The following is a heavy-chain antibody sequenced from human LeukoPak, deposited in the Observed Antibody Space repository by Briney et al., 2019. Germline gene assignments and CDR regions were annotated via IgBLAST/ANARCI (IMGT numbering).Heavy chain of an antibody. Sequence: AGGSLRLSCAASGFTFSSYGMHWVRQAPGKGLEWVAVISYDGSNKYYADSVKGRFTISRDNSKNTLYLQMNSLRAEDTAVYYCAKDKTYYYDSGGYLEYWGQGTLVTVSS. CDR2: ISYDGSNK. D-gene: IGHD3-22*01. V-gene: IGHV3-30*18. CDR3: AKDKTYYYDSGGYLEY. J-gene: IGHJ4*02. CDR1: GFTFSSYG.